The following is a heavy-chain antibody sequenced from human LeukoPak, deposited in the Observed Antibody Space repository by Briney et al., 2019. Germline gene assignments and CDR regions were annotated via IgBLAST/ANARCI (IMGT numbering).Heavy chain of an antibody. Sequence: GGSLRLSCAASGFTFSSYWMSWVRQAPGKGLEWVANIKQDGSEKYYVDSVKGRFTISRDNAKNSLYLQMNSLRAEDTAVYYCARVLRIQLWLLDQLFDYWGQGTLVTVSS. CDR1: GFTFSSYW. V-gene: IGHV3-7*01. J-gene: IGHJ4*02. CDR2: IKQDGSEK. D-gene: IGHD5-18*01. CDR3: ARVLRIQLWLLDQLFDY.